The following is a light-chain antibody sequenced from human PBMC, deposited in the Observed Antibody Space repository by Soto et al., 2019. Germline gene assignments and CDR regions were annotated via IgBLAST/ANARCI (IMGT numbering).Light chain of an antibody. J-gene: IGKJ1*01. CDR2: GAS. V-gene: IGKV3-20*01. Sequence: EIVLTQSPGTLSLSPGERATLSCRASQSVSSSYLAWYHQKPGQAPRLLIFGASIRATGVPDRFSGSGSGRDRTPTISRLEPADFSVYYCRHYGSSPWTFGQGTRVEI. CDR3: RHYGSSPWT. CDR1: QSVSSSY.